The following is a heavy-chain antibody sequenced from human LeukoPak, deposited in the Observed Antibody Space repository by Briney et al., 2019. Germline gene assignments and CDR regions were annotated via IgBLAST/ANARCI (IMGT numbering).Heavy chain of an antibody. CDR3: AKVSGYEAQYYYYYMDV. Sequence: GGSLRLSCAASGFTFSSYAMSWVRQAPGKGLEWVSAICGGGGTTYYADSVKGRFTISRDNSKNTLYLQVNSLRAEDTAVYYCAKVSGYEAQYYYYYMDVWGKGTTVTISS. J-gene: IGHJ6*03. CDR2: ICGGGGTT. D-gene: IGHD5-12*01. V-gene: IGHV3-23*01. CDR1: GFTFSSYA.